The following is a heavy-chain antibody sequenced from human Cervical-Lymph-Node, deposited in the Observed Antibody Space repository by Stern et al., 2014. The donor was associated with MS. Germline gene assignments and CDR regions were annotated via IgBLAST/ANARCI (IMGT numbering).Heavy chain of an antibody. Sequence: VQLVESGGGLVQPGGSLRLSCAASGFTFSTTAMTWVRQAPGQGLQWVSHIGGSGASTDYADSVRGRFTISRDNSRNTMSLEMNSLRVEDSAIYYCAKGRPIDYWGQGIPVIVSS. CDR2: IGGSGAST. CDR3: AKGRPIDY. J-gene: IGHJ4*02. V-gene: IGHV3-23*04. D-gene: IGHD6-6*01. CDR1: GFTFSTTA.